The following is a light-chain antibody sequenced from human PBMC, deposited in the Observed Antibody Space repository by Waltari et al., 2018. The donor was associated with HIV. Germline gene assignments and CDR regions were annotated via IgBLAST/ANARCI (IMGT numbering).Light chain of an antibody. CDR3: SSYTSSSTLGV. V-gene: IGLV2-14*03. CDR2: DVS. Sequence: QSALTQPASVSGSPGQSITISCTATSSDIGGYNHASWYQQHPGKAPKLMISDVSHRPSGVSNRFSGSKFGNTASLTISGLQAEDEADYYCSSYTSSSTLGVFGSGTKVTVL. J-gene: IGLJ1*01. CDR1: SSDIGGYNH.